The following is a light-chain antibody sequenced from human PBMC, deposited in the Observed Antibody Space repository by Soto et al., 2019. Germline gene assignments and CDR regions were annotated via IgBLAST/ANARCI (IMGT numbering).Light chain of an antibody. Sequence: SVLTQPASVSGSPGQSITISCTGTSSDVGGFNYVSWYQQHPGKAPKLLIFDVYSRPSGISNRFSGSKSGNTASLTISGLQAEDEADYYCSSYTTSSTLYVFGTGTKVTVL. CDR3: SSYTTSSTLYV. CDR1: SSDVGGFNY. CDR2: DVY. V-gene: IGLV2-14*01. J-gene: IGLJ1*01.